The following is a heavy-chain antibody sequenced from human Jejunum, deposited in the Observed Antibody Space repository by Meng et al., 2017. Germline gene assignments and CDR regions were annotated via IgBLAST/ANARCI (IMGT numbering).Heavy chain of an antibody. J-gene: IGHJ4*02. CDR3: VRGRGFGRLGYFDF. CDR1: GFNFGVYG. V-gene: IGHV3-9*01. CDR2: ISRDSGSL. D-gene: IGHD3-16*01. Sequence: GGSLRLSCAASGFNFGVYGMHWVRQAPGKGLEWVAGISRDSGSLAYADSVKGRFTISRDDAKNSLYLQMNSLRTEDTAFYYCVRGRGFGRLGYFDFWGQGTPVTVSS.